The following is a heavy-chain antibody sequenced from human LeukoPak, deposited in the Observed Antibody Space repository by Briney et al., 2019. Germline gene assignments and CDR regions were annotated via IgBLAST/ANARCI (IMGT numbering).Heavy chain of an antibody. Sequence: ASVKVSCKASGYTFTGYYMHWVRQATGQGLEWMGWMNPNSGNTGYAQKFQGRVTMTRNTSISTAYMELSSLRSEDTAVYYCARRNYDYVWGSYRDFDYWGQGTLVTVSS. J-gene: IGHJ4*02. CDR2: MNPNSGNT. CDR3: ARRNYDYVWGSYRDFDY. CDR1: GYTFTGYY. V-gene: IGHV1-8*02. D-gene: IGHD3-16*02.